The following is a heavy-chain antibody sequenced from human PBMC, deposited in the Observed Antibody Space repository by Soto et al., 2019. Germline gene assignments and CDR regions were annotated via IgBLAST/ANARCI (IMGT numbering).Heavy chain of an antibody. V-gene: IGHV3-23*01. D-gene: IGHD3-22*01. CDR2: ISGSGGST. J-gene: IGHJ4*02. CDR3: AKDSYYDSSGYYYVDYFDY. CDR1: GFTFGSYA. Sequence: GGSLRLSCAASGFTFGSYAMSWVRQAPGKGLEWVSAISGSGGSTYYADSVKGRFTISRDNSKNTLYLQMNSLRAEDTAVYYCAKDSYYDSSGYYYVDYFDYWGQGTLVTVSS.